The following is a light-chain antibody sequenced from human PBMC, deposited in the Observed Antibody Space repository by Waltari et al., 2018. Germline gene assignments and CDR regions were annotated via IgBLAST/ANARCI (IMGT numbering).Light chain of an antibody. CDR3: CSYAGSSTPVI. V-gene: IGLV2-23*02. CDR1: STDVGGYNY. J-gene: IGLJ2*01. Sequence: QSALTQPASVSGSPGQSITISCTGTSTDVGGYNYVSWYQQHPGKAPKLIIYYVSQRPSGVSNRFAGSTSGNAASLTISGLQAEDEADYYCCSYAGSSTPVIFGGGTKLTVL. CDR2: YVS.